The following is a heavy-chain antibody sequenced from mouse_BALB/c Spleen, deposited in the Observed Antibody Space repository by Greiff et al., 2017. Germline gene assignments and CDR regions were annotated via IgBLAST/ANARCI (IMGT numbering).Heavy chain of an antibody. Sequence: EVQGVESGPELVKPGASVKISCKASGYSFTGYYMHWVKQSHVKSLEWIGRINPYNGATSYNQNFKDKASLTVDKSSSTAYMELHSLTSEDSAVYDCARDYDYGGPWFAYWGQGTLVTVSA. CDR1: GYSFTGYY. D-gene: IGHD2-4*01. V-gene: IGHV1-31*01. CDR3: ARDYDYGGPWFAY. CDR2: INPYNGAT. J-gene: IGHJ3*01.